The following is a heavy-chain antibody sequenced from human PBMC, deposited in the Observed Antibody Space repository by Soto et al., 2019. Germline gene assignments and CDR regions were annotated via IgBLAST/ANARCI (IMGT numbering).Heavy chain of an antibody. J-gene: IGHJ6*02. V-gene: IGHV4-39*01. Sequence: QLQLQESGPGLVKPSETLSLTCTVSGGSIGSSSYYWGWIRQSPGKGLEWIGSIYYSGSTYYNPSLKSRVTISVDKSKNQFSLKLSSVTATDTAVYYCATPGRYYYYGLDVWGQGTTVTVSS. CDR2: IYYSGST. CDR1: GGSIGSSSYY. CDR3: ATPGRYYYYGLDV. D-gene: IGHD7-27*01.